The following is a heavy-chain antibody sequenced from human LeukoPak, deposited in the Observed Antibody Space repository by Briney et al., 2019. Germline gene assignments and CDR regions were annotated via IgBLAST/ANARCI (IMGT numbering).Heavy chain of an antibody. D-gene: IGHD1-26*01. CDR1: GGTFSSYA. V-gene: IGHV1-69*04. CDR3: AREEEWELSNAFDI. Sequence: ASVKVSCKASGGTFSSYAISWVRQAPGQGLEWMGRIIPILGIANYAQKFQGRVTITADKSTSTAYMELSSLRSEDTAVYYCAREEEWELSNAFDIWGQGTMVTVSS. CDR2: IIPILGIA. J-gene: IGHJ3*02.